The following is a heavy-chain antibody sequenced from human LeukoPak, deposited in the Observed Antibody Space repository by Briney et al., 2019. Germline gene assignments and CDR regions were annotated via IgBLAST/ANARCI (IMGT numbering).Heavy chain of an antibody. D-gene: IGHD1-26*01. CDR3: ARVGWELLNAFDI. V-gene: IGHV3-48*01. Sequence: GGSLRLSCAASGFTFSSYSMNWVRQAPGKGLEWVSYISSSSSTIYYADSVKGRFTISRDNAKSSLYLQMNSLRAEDTAVYYCARVGWELLNAFDIWGQGTMVTVSS. CDR1: GFTFSSYS. CDR2: ISSSSSTI. J-gene: IGHJ3*02.